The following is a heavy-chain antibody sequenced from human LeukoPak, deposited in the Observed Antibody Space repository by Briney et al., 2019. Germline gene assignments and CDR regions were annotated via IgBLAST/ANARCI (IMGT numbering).Heavy chain of an antibody. J-gene: IGHJ6*03. D-gene: IGHD2-2*01. CDR1: GGSFSGYY. CDR3: ARVGVVVPAAKDYYYMDV. CDR2: INHSGST. V-gene: IGHV4-34*01. Sequence: SETLSLTCAVYGGSFSGYYWSWIRQPPGKGLEWIGEINHSGSTNYNPSLKSRVTISVDTSKNQFSLKLSSVTAADTAVYYCARVGVVVPAAKDYYYMDVWAKGPRSPSP.